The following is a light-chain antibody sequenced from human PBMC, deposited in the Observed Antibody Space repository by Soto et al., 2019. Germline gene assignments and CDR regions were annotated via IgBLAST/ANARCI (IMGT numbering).Light chain of an antibody. V-gene: IGKV3-11*01. CDR3: QQRSNWPIT. J-gene: IGKJ5*01. CDR1: QSVSSY. Sequence: ELVLTQSPATLSLSPGERATIYRRASQSVSSYLAWYQQKPGQAPRLLIYDASNRATGIPARFSGSGSGADFTLTISSLEPEDFAVDYCQQRSNWPITFGQGTRLEIK. CDR2: DAS.